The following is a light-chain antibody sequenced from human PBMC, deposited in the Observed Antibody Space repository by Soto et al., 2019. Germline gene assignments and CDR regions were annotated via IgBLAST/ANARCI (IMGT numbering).Light chain of an antibody. V-gene: IGLV2-14*01. J-gene: IGLJ1*01. CDR1: SSDVGGYNY. Sequence: QSALTQPASVSGSPGQSITISCTGTSSDVGGYNYVSWYQQYPGKAPKLMIYGVTNRPSGVSHRFSGSTTGNTASLTISGLQAEDEAYYYCFSHRSGDAHVFGTGTKLTVL. CDR2: GVT. CDR3: FSHRSGDAHV.